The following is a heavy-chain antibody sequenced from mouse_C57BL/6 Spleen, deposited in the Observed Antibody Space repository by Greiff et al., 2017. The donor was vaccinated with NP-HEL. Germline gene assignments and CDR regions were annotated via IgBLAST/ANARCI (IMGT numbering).Heavy chain of an antibody. CDR3: ASPLYYYGSSRFAY. D-gene: IGHD1-1*01. CDR1: GYTFTDYA. Sequence: QVQLQQSGPELVRPGVSVKISCKGSGYTFTDYAMHWVKQSHAKSLEWIGVISTYYGDASYNQKFKDKATMTVDKSSSTAYMELARLTSEDSAVYYCASPLYYYGSSRFAYWGQGTLVTVSA. V-gene: IGHV1-67*01. CDR2: ISTYYGDA. J-gene: IGHJ3*01.